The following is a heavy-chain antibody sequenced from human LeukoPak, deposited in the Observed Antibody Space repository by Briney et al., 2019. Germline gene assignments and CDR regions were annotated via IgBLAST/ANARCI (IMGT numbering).Heavy chain of an antibody. CDR1: GGSISSYY. J-gene: IGHJ4*02. CDR3: AREITMVRGVRAFDY. Sequence: PSETLSLTCTVSGGSISSYYWSWIRQPPGKGLEWTGYIYYSRSTNYNPSLKSPVTISVDTSKNQFSLKLSSVTAADTAVYYCAREITMVRGVRAFDYWAREPWSPSPQ. D-gene: IGHD3-10*01. V-gene: IGHV4-59*01. CDR2: IYYSRST.